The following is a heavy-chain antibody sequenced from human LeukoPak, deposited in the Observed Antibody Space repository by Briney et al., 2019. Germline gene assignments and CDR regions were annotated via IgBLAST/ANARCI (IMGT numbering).Heavy chain of an antibody. J-gene: IGHJ4*02. Sequence: GASVKVSCKASGYTFTNYYMHWVRQAPGQGLEWMGIINPSGGSTSYAQKFQGRVTMTRDTSTSTVYMELSSLRSEDTAVYYCARDQGGGFDSSGYLYWGQGTLVTVSS. CDR1: GYTFTNYY. CDR2: INPSGGST. V-gene: IGHV1-46*01. CDR3: ARDQGGGFDSSGYLY. D-gene: IGHD3-22*01.